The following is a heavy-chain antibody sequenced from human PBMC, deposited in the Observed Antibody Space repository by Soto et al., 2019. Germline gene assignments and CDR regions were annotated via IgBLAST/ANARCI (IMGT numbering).Heavy chain of an antibody. CDR1: GFSFSSYS. D-gene: IGHD1-1*01. Sequence: EGQLVESGGGLVKPGGSLRLSCAASGFSFSSYSLNWVRQAPGKGLEWVSSITSSSTYIHYADSVKGRFTISRDNAKNSLSLQMNSLRAEDTAVYYCARDNNFFDAGTGVDYWGQGTLVTVSS. CDR2: ITSSSTYI. J-gene: IGHJ4*02. V-gene: IGHV3-21*01. CDR3: ARDNNFFDAGTGVDY.